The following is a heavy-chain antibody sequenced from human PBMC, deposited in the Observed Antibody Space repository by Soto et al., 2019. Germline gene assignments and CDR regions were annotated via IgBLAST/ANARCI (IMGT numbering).Heavy chain of an antibody. D-gene: IGHD3-10*01. J-gene: IGHJ4*02. CDR2: VSYDGSNK. CDR1: GFSFSVYG. CDR3: VAGEFNGDY. V-gene: IGHV3-30*03. Sequence: QVQLVESGGGVVQPGRSLRLSCAASGFSFSVYGMLWVRQAPGTGLEWVAIVSYDGSNKYYAESVSGRFTISRDNSKNTLYLQMSSLRAEDTAVYSCVAGEFNGDYWGQGTLVTVSS.